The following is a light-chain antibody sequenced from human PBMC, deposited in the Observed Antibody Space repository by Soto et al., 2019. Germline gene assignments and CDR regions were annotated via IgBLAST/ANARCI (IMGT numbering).Light chain of an antibody. Sequence: EIVLTQSPATLSLSPGERATLSCRASQSVSDSYLAWYQQKPGQAPRLLMYGASNRAAGIPDRFSGSGSATDFTLTISSLVPADFAVYYCQQRNIWPPVTFGQGTRLEIK. CDR3: QQRNIWPPVT. V-gene: IGKV3-11*01. CDR1: QSVSDSY. J-gene: IGKJ5*01. CDR2: GAS.